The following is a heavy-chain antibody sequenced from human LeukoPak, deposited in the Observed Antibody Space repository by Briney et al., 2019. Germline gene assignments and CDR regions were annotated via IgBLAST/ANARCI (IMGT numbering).Heavy chain of an antibody. CDR2: INHSGST. CDR3: ARGTWIQLWFMDV. D-gene: IGHD5-18*01. V-gene: IGHV4-34*01. Sequence: PSETLSLTCAVYGGSFSGYYWSWIRQPPGKGLEWIGEINHSGSTNYYPSLKSRVTISVDTSKNQFSLKLSSVTAADTAVYYCARGTWIQLWFMDVWGKGTTVTVSS. J-gene: IGHJ6*04. CDR1: GGSFSGYY.